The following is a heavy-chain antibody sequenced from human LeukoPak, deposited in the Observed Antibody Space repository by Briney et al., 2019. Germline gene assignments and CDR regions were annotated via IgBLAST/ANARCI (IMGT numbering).Heavy chain of an antibody. CDR3: ARDRRSITMFRPTLNWFDP. CDR2: IYYSGST. J-gene: IGHJ5*02. V-gene: IGHV4-39*02. Sequence: SETLSLTCTVSGGSISSSSYYWGWIRQPPGKGLEWIGSIYYSGSTYYNPSLKSRVTISVDTSKNQFSLKLSSVTAADTAVYYCARDRRSITMFRPTLNWFDPWGQGTLVTVSS. CDR1: GGSISSSSYY. D-gene: IGHD3-9*01.